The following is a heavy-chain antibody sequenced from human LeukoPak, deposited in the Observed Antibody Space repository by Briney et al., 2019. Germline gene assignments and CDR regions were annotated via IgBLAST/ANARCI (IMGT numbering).Heavy chain of an antibody. D-gene: IGHD6-6*01. V-gene: IGHV4-39*07. CDR1: GGSISSSSYY. Sequence: PSETLSLTCTVSGGSISSSSYYWGWIRQPPGKGLEWIGSIYYSGSTYYNPSLKSRVTISVDTSKNQFSLKLSSVTAADTAVYYCARTNGQLVVSYYFDYWGQGTLVTVSS. J-gene: IGHJ4*02. CDR2: IYYSGST. CDR3: ARTNGQLVVSYYFDY.